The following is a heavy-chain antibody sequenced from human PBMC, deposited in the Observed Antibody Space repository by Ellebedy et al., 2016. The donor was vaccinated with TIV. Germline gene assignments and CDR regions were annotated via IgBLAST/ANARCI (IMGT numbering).Heavy chain of an antibody. CDR2: IYHSGST. V-gene: IGHV4-38-2*02. J-gene: IGHJ4*02. Sequence: GSLRLXXTVSGYSISSGYYWGWIRQPPGKGLEWIGSIYHSGSTYYNPSLKSRVTISVDTSKNQFSLKLNSVTAADTAVYYCARGIVALQPLKYFDSWGQGTLVTVSS. CDR3: ARGIVALQPLKYFDS. D-gene: IGHD2-21*01. CDR1: GYSISSGYY.